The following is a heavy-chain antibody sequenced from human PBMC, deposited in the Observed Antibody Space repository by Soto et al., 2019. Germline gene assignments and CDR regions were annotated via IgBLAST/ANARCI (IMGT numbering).Heavy chain of an antibody. CDR2: IHRDEIEK. J-gene: IGHJ6*02. CDR1: TFPFSTYW. V-gene: IGHV3-7*01. Sequence: GGSLCLSCAVSTFPFSTYWLTWVRQAPGKGLEWVANIHRDEIEKYYMDSMKGRFTISRDNAKNSLYLQMTSLRAEDTAVYYCAEGNALDVWGQGTTVTVSS. CDR3: AEGNALDV.